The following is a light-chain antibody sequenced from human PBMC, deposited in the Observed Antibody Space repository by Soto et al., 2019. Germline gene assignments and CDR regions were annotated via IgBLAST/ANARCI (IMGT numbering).Light chain of an antibody. J-gene: IGLJ1*01. Sequence: QSALTQPASVSGSPGQSITISCTGTSSDVGGYNYVSWYQQHPGKAPKLMIYDVSNRPSGLSNRFSGSKSGNTASLTISGRQAEDEADYYCSSYTSSSTSYVFGTGTKLTVL. CDR3: SSYTSSSTSYV. CDR2: DVS. V-gene: IGLV2-14*01. CDR1: SSDVGGYNY.